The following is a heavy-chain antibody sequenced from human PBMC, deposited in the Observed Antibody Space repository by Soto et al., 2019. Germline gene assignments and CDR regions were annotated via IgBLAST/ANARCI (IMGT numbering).Heavy chain of an antibody. CDR2: ISADNGNT. J-gene: IGHJ6*02. CDR1: GYTFNTYG. D-gene: IGHD3-10*01. Sequence: ASVKVSCKASGYTFNTYGISWVRQAPGQGLEWMGWISADNGNTSYAQKFQGRVTMTRDTSTSTVYMELSSLRSEDTAVYYCARDPRSGSYLGYYYYGMDVWGQGTTVTVSS. V-gene: IGHV1-18*01. CDR3: ARDPRSGSYLGYYYYGMDV.